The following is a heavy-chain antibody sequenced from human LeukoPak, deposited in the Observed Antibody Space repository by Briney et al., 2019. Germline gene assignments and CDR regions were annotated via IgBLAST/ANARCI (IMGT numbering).Heavy chain of an antibody. Sequence: GGSLRLSCAASGFTFSSYSMNWVRQAPGKGLEWVSSISSSSSYIYYADSVKGRFTISRDNAKNSLYLQMNSLRAEDTAVYYCARLKTVLIKYFDYWGQGTLVTVSS. CDR3: ARLKTVLIKYFDY. J-gene: IGHJ4*02. CDR1: GFTFSSYS. V-gene: IGHV3-21*01. D-gene: IGHD2-8*01. CDR2: ISSSSSYI.